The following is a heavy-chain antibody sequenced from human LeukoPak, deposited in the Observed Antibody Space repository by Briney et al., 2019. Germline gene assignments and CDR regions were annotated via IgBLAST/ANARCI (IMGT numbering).Heavy chain of an antibody. CDR2: ICYNGRT. CDR1: GASISSISYY. D-gene: IGHD3-22*01. Sequence: SETLSLTCAVSGASISSISYYWGWIRQPPGKGLEWIGTICYNGRTYYNPSLKSRVTISVDTSKNQFSLNLRFVTAADTAVYYCARYHDSSDYWGQGTLVTVSS. V-gene: IGHV4-39*01. CDR3: ARYHDSSDY. J-gene: IGHJ4*02.